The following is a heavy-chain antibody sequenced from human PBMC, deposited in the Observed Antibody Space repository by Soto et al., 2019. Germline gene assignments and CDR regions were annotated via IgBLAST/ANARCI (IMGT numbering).Heavy chain of an antibody. CDR3: SRVDVDGGVVVAMDV. D-gene: IGHD2-15*01. CDR1: GGSINSGDYY. CDR2: IYYTGTP. J-gene: IGHJ6*02. Sequence: QVQLQETGPGLVKPSQTLSLNCSVSGGSINSGDYYWTCSRQHAGRGLEWIGYIYYTGTPYYNPSLKSRVTFSVDTSKTQFSLQWSSVTAADTAVYYCSRVDVDGGVVVAMDVWGQWSTVAVSS. V-gene: IGHV4-31*03.